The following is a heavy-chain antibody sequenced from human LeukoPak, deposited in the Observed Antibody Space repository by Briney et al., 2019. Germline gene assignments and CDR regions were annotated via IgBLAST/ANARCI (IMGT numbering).Heavy chain of an antibody. V-gene: IGHV3-23*01. CDR3: AKDRSQQLAKFDY. J-gene: IGHJ4*02. CDR2: ISGSGGST. CDR1: GFTFSSYG. D-gene: IGHD3-3*02. Sequence: GSLRLSCAASGFTFSSYGMSWVRQAPGKGLEWVSVISGSGGSTFYADSVKGRFTVSRDNSKNTLYLQMNSLRAEDTAVYYCAKDRSQQLAKFDYWGQGTLAIVSS.